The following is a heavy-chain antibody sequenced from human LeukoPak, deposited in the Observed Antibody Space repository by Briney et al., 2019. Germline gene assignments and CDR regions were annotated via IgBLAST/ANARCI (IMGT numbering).Heavy chain of an antibody. CDR3: ARARSGVGDYDVGYFDY. D-gene: IGHD4-17*01. CDR1: GGFISSYY. CDR2: IYYSGST. J-gene: IGHJ4*02. V-gene: IGHV4-59*01. Sequence: SQTLSLTCTVSGGFISSYYWSWIRQPPGKGLEWIGDIYYSGSTNYNPSLKSRVTISVDTSKNQFSLKLSSVTAADTAVYYCARARSGVGDYDVGYFDYWGQGTLVTVSS.